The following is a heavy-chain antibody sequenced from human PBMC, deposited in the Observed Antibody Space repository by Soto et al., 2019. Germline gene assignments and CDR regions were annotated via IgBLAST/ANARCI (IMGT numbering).Heavy chain of an antibody. V-gene: IGHV4-59*01. CDR2: IYYSGST. CDR1: GGSISSYY. J-gene: IGHJ5*02. D-gene: IGHD6-19*01. CDR3: ASAVLAVDGSLYNCFEH. Sequence: SEPLSLTCTVSGGSISSYYWSWIRQPPGKGLEWIGYIYYSGSTNYNPSLKSRVTISVDTSKNKFSLKLSSVTAADTAVYYCASAVLAVDGSLYNCFEHWRNGTMGKGSS.